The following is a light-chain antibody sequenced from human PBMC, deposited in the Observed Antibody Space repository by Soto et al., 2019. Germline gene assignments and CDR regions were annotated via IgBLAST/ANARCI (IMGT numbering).Light chain of an antibody. V-gene: IGKV3-20*01. J-gene: IGKJ2*01. CDR1: QSVSSSY. CDR3: QEYGSSPPYT. CDR2: GAS. Sequence: EIVLTQSPGTLSLSPGERATLSCRASQSVSSSYLAWYQQKPGQAPRLLIYGASSSATGIPARFSGSESGTDFNLTISRLEPEDLAVYYCQEYGSSPPYTFGQGTKLEIK.